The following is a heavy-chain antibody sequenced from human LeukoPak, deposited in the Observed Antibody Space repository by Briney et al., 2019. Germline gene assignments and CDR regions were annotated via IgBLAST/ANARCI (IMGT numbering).Heavy chain of an antibody. D-gene: IGHD1-7*01. V-gene: IGHV4-59*01. CDR2: IYYSGST. CDR1: GGSISSYY. J-gene: IGHJ4*02. CDR3: ARVNWNWSLDY. Sequence: PSETLSLTCTVSGGSISSYYWSWLRQPPGKGLEWIGYIYYSGSTNYNPSLKSRVTISVDTSKNQFSLKLSSVTAAGTAVYYCARVNWNWSLDYWGQGTLVTVSS.